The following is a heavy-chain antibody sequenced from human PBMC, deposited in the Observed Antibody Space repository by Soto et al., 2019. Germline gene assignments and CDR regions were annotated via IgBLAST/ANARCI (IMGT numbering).Heavy chain of an antibody. V-gene: IGHV6-1*01. CDR3: AKGDNLGPKTGYAFDP. D-gene: IGHD5-12*01. Sequence: PSQTLSLTCAISGDSVSGNTASWNWTRQSPPRGLEWLGRTYFRSKWYNDYAVSVKSRIIINPDTSNNQFSLQLNSVTPEDTAVYFCAKGDNLGPKTGYAFDPWGQGIMVTVSS. CDR1: GDSVSGNTAS. J-gene: IGHJ5*02. CDR2: TYFRSKWYN.